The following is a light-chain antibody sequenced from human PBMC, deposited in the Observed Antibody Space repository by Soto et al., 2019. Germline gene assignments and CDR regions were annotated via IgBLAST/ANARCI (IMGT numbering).Light chain of an antibody. J-gene: IGKJ4*01. CDR3: HQSSNWPLT. CDR1: QSVSSY. Sequence: EIVLTQSPATLSLSPGERATLSCRASQSVSSYLAWYQQKPGQAPSLLIYDASNRATGIPARFSGGGSGTDLTLTINRLESEDFAVSYCHQSSNWPLTFGGGTKVEIK. CDR2: DAS. V-gene: IGKV3-11*01.